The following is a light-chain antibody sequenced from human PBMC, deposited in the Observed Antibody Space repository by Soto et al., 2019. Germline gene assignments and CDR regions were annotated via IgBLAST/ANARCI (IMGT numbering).Light chain of an antibody. CDR2: EVN. CDR3: SSFRGSNDVL. J-gene: IGLJ2*01. V-gene: IGLV2-8*01. CDR1: SSDVGGNKF. Sequence: QSALTQPPSASGSPGQSVTISCTGTSSDVGGNKFVSGYQQHPGKAPRLIIYEVNRRPSGVPDRFSGSKSGNTASLTVSGLQDEDEADYYCSSFRGSNDVLFGGGTKLTVL.